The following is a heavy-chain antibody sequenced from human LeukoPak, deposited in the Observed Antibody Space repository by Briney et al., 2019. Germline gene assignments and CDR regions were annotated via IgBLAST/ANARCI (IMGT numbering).Heavy chain of an antibody. Sequence: GESLKISCKGSGYTFTSYWIGWVRQMPGKGLEWVGIIYPGDSDTRYSPSFQGQVTISADRSISTAYLQWSSLKASDTAMYYCARSLGYCGGGSCLNWFDPWGQGTLVTVSS. J-gene: IGHJ5*02. CDR1: GYTFTSYW. D-gene: IGHD2-15*01. CDR2: IYPGDSDT. CDR3: ARSLGYCGGGSCLNWFDP. V-gene: IGHV5-51*01.